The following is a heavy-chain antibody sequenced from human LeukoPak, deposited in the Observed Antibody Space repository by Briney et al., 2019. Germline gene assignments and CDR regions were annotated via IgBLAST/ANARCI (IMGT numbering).Heavy chain of an antibody. Sequence: SETLSLTCTVSGGSISTRNYYWGWIRQPPGKGLEWIVSIRYSGSTYYNPSLRSRVTISVDTTKNQLSLKLASVTAADTAVYYCARQDCSAACCHFDYWGQGTLVTVSS. V-gene: IGHV4-39*01. J-gene: IGHJ4*02. D-gene: IGHD2-15*01. CDR1: GGSISTRNYY. CDR3: ARQDCSAACCHFDY. CDR2: IRYSGST.